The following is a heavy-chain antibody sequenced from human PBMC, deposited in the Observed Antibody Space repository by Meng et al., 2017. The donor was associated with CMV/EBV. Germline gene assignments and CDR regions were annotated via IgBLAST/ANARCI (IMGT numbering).Heavy chain of an antibody. J-gene: IGHJ5*02. D-gene: IGHD3-3*01. Sequence: GSLRLSCTVSGGSISSSSYYWGWIRQPPGKGLESIGSIYYSGSTYYNPSLKSRVTISVDTSKNQFSLKLSSVTAADTAVYYCPRGHGGIFGVVIGGDWFDPWGQGTLVTVSS. CDR1: GGSISSSSYY. CDR3: PRGHGGIFGVVIGGDWFDP. V-gene: IGHV4-39*07. CDR2: IYYSGST.